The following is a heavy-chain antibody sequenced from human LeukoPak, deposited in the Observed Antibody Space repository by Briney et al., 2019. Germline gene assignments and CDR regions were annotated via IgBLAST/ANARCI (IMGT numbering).Heavy chain of an antibody. D-gene: IGHD5-18*01. J-gene: IGHJ4*02. CDR1: GFTFIDYG. Sequence: GGSLRLSCAASGFTFIDYGMNWVRQAPGKGLEWVSHISGSGGRTYYGDSVKGRFTISRDNAKNSLYLQMNSLRAGDTAVYYCARELGTAMGGFDYWGQGTLVTVSS. CDR2: ISGSGGRT. V-gene: IGHV3-23*01. CDR3: ARELGTAMGGFDY.